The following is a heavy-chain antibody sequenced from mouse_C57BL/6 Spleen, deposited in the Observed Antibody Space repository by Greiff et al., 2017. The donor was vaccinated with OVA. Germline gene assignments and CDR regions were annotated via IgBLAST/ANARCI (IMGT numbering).Heavy chain of an antibody. CDR2: IDPNSGGT. CDR1: GYTFTSYW. V-gene: IGHV1-72*01. CDR3: ASYGNSFSY. Sequence: QQSCKASGYTFTSYWMHWVKQRPGRGLEWIGRIDPNSGGTKYNEKFKSKATLTVDKPSSTAYMQLSSLTSEDSAVYYCASYGNSFSYWGQGTTLTVSS. D-gene: IGHD2-1*01. J-gene: IGHJ2*01.